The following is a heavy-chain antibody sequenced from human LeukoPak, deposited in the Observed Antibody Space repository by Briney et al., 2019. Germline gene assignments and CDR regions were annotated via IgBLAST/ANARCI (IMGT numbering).Heavy chain of an antibody. V-gene: IGHV1-69*05. CDR1: GGTFSSYA. CDR2: IIPIFGTA. J-gene: IGHJ4*02. Sequence: VKVSCKASGGTFSSYAISWVRQAPGQGLEWMGGIIPIFGTANYAQKFQGRVTITTDESTSTAYMELSSLRSEDTAVYYCAANYQPLNPFDYWGQGTLVTVSS. D-gene: IGHD2-2*01. CDR3: AANYQPLNPFDY.